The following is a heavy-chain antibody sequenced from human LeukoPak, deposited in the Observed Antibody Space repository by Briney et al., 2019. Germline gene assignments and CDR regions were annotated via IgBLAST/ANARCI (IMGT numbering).Heavy chain of an antibody. D-gene: IGHD3-22*01. CDR3: AKAPLTYYYDSSGYFN. Sequence: GGSLRLSCAASGFTFSSYAMHWVRQAPGKGLEWVAVISYDGSNKYYADSVKGRFTISRDNAKNSLYLQMNSLRAEDTAVYYCAKAPLTYYYDSSGYFNWGQGTLVTVSS. CDR2: ISYDGSNK. J-gene: IGHJ4*02. CDR1: GFTFSSYA. V-gene: IGHV3-30*04.